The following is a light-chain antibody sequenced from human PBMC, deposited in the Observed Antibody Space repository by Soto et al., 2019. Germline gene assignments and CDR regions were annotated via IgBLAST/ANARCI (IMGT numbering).Light chain of an antibody. CDR1: SSDVGGYNY. CDR2: DVS. Sequence: QSALTQPASVSGSPGQSITISCTGTSSDVGGYNYVSRYQQHPGKAPKLMIYDVSNRPSGVSNRFSGSKSGNTASLTISGLQAEDEADYYCSSYTGISTLPWVFGGGTKLTVL. CDR3: SSYTGISTLPWV. V-gene: IGLV2-14*01. J-gene: IGLJ2*01.